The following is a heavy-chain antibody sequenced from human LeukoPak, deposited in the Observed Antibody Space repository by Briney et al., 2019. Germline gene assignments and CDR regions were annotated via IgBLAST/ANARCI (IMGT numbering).Heavy chain of an antibody. J-gene: IGHJ6*03. V-gene: IGHV4-59*01. D-gene: IGHD4-11*01. CDR3: ARDSNSHLYSYFSMDV. Sequence: SQTLSLTCNVSGDSISSYYWSWIRQPPGKGLEWIGYIYYSGSTSYNPSLKSRVTISVDSSKNQFSLNLKSVTAADTAVYYCARDSNSHLYSYFSMDVWGKGTTVTVSS. CDR2: IYYSGST. CDR1: GDSISSYY.